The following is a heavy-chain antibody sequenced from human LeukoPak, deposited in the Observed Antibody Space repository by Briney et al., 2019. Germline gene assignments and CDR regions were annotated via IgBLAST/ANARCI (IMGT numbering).Heavy chain of an antibody. V-gene: IGHV3-30*03. J-gene: IGHJ4*02. D-gene: IGHD4-17*01. CDR1: GFTFSSYD. CDR2: ISYDGGNK. Sequence: GGSLRLSCAVSGFTFSSYDMHWVRQAPGKGLEWVTLISYDGGNKYYGDSVKGRFTISRDNSKNTLYLQMTSLRVEDTAVYYCARDTESSYGDYPLCFDYWGQGTLVTVSS. CDR3: ARDTESSYGDYPLCFDY.